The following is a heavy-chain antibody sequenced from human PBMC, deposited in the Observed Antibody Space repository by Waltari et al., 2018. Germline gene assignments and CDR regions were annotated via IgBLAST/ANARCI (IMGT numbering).Heavy chain of an antibody. Sequence: QVQLQESGPGLVKPSETLSLTCTVSGGSISSYYWSWIRQPAGKGLEWIGRIYTSGSTNYNPSLKSRVTMSVDTSKNQFSLKLSYVTAADTAVYYCARGAFGVVNPYYYYYMDVWGKGTTVTISS. J-gene: IGHJ6*03. CDR3: ARGAFGVVNPYYYYYMDV. D-gene: IGHD3-3*01. CDR2: IYTSGST. CDR1: GGSISSYY. V-gene: IGHV4-4*07.